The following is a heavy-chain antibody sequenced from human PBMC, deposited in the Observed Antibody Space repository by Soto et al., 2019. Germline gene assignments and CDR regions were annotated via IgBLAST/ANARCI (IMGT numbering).Heavy chain of an antibody. CDR2: IYHSGST. CDR1: SGSISSSNW. D-gene: IGHD1-1*01. CDR3: ARDSGGWNDGKDAFDI. Sequence: SETLSLTCAVSSGSISSSNWWSWVRQPPGKGLEWIGEIYHSGSTNYNPSLKSRVTISVDKSKNQFSLKLSSVTAADTAVYYCARDSGGWNDGKDAFDIWGQGTMVTVSS. J-gene: IGHJ3*02. V-gene: IGHV4-4*02.